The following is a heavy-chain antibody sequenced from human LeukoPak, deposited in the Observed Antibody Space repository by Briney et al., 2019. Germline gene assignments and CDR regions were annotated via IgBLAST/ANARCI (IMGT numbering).Heavy chain of an antibody. J-gene: IGHJ4*02. V-gene: IGHV3-30-3*01. CDR2: ISYDEDNK. Sequence: GGSLRLSCAASGFTFNSYAMHWVRQAPGKGLEWVAVISYDEDNKYYADSVKGRFTISRDNSKNTLYLQMNSLRAEDTAVYYCAKEDFGYPWGQGTLVTVSS. CDR3: AKEDFGYP. D-gene: IGHD2-15*01. CDR1: GFTFNSYA.